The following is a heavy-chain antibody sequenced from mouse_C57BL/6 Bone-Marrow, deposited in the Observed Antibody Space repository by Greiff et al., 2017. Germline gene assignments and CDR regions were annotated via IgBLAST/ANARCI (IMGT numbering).Heavy chain of an antibody. D-gene: IGHD2-4*01. CDR1: GYIFTEYT. V-gene: IGHV1-62-2*01. J-gene: IGHJ2*01. Sequence: QVQLQQSGAELVKPGASVKLCCKASGYIFTEYTIHWVKQRSGQGLVWIGWFYPGSGSIKYNVRFKDKATLTADKSSNTVYMELSRLTSEDSAVYFCARHERYYDYEGYFDYWGQGTTLTVSS. CDR3: ARHERYYDYEGYFDY. CDR2: FYPGSGSI.